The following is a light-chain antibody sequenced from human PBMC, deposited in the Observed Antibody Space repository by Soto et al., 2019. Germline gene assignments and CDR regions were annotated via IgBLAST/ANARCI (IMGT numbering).Light chain of an antibody. Sequence: DIQMTQSPSTLSASVGDRVTITCRASQSISSWLAWYQQKPGKAPKFLIYDASSLESGVPSRFSGSGSGTEFTLTISRLQPDDFATYYCQHQTFGQGTKVEIK. CDR3: QHQT. CDR2: DAS. CDR1: QSISSW. V-gene: IGKV1-5*01. J-gene: IGKJ1*01.